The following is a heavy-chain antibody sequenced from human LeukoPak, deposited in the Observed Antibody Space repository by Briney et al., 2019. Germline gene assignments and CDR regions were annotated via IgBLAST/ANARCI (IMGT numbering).Heavy chain of an antibody. CDR1: GYTFTGYY. Sequence: GASVKVSCKASGYTFTGYYMHWVRQAPGQGLEWMGWISAYNGNTNYAQKLQGRVTMTTDTSTSTAYMELRSLRSDDTAVYYCARDSIAARLGYWGQGTLVTVSS. J-gene: IGHJ4*02. CDR2: ISAYNGNT. D-gene: IGHD6-6*01. CDR3: ARDSIAARLGY. V-gene: IGHV1-18*04.